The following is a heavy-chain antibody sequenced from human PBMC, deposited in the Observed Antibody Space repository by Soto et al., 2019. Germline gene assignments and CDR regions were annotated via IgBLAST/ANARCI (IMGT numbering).Heavy chain of an antibody. V-gene: IGHV1-3*01. J-gene: IGHJ6*02. Sequence: GASVKVSCKASGYSFSTYAVHWVRQAPGESLEWMGWINGGTGQTKYSQRFQDRVTITRDASASTAHMELSSLKSEDTAVYYCARGKGMEENYYYYGLDIWGQGTTVTVSS. D-gene: IGHD1-1*01. CDR1: GYSFSTYA. CDR2: INGGTGQT. CDR3: ARGKGMEENYYYYGLDI.